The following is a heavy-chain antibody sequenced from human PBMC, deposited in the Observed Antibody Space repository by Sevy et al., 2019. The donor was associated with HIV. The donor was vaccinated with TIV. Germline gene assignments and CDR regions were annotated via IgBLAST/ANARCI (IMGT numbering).Heavy chain of an antibody. J-gene: IGHJ4*02. V-gene: IGHV3-23*01. CDR1: GFAFYEYS. CDR2: LSFGCGKI. CDR3: AREGCARPHDY. Sequence: GGSLRLSCAASGFAFYEYSMSWIRQAPGNGLEWVATLSFGCGKINYANSVKGRFTISRDNSKNSFYLQMDNLRVEDTALYCGAREGCARPHDYWGQGTRVTVSS. D-gene: IGHD2-2*02.